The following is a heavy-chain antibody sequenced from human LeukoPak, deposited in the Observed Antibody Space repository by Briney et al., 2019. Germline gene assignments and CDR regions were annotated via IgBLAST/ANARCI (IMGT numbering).Heavy chain of an antibody. Sequence: GASVKVSCKASGYTFTGYYMHWVRQAPGQGLEWMGWINPNSGGTNYAQKFQGRVTMTRDTSISTAYMELSSLRSEDTAVYYCARGAFITIFGVVLGWFDPWGQGTLVTVSS. CDR3: ARGAFITIFGVVLGWFDP. V-gene: IGHV1-2*02. CDR1: GYTFTGYY. D-gene: IGHD3-3*01. CDR2: INPNSGGT. J-gene: IGHJ5*02.